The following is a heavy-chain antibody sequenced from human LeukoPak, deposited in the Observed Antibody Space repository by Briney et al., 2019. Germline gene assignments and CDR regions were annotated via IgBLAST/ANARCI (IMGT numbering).Heavy chain of an antibody. J-gene: IGHJ4*02. CDR1: GYIFTSYW. D-gene: IGHD3-22*01. Sequence: GESLQISCKGSGYIFTSYWIGWVRQLPGKGLEWMGIIYPGDSDTRYSPSFQGQVTISADKSISTAYLQWSSLKASDTAMYYCARRSDSSGYYYVKAFDYWGQGTLVTVSS. CDR3: ARRSDSSGYYYVKAFDY. V-gene: IGHV5-51*01. CDR2: IYPGDSDT.